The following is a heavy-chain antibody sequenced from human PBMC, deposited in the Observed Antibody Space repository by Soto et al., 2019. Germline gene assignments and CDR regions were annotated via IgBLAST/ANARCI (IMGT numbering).Heavy chain of an antibody. J-gene: IGHJ4*02. D-gene: IGHD2-15*01. CDR2: INPSGGST. Sequence: ASVKVSCKASGYTFTSYYMHWVRQAPGQGLEWMGIINPSGGSTSYAQKFEGRVTMTRDTSTSTVYMELSSLRSEDTAVYYCARDGTVVVVAATTYFDYWGQGTLVTVSS. V-gene: IGHV1-46*01. CDR3: ARDGTVVVVAATTYFDY. CDR1: GYTFTSYY.